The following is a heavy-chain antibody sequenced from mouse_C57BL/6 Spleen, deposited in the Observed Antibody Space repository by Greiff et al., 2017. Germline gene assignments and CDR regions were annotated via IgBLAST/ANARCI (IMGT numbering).Heavy chain of an antibody. CDR2: IYPGSGST. Sequence: QVQLQQPGAELVKPGASVKMSCKASGYTFTSYWITWVKQRPGQGLEWIGDIYPGSGSTNYNEKFKSKATLTVDTSSSTTYMQLSSLTSEDSAVYYCARRPNYDAMDYWGQGTSVTVSS. D-gene: IGHD4-1*01. CDR1: GYTFTSYW. V-gene: IGHV1-55*01. J-gene: IGHJ4*01. CDR3: ARRPNYDAMDY.